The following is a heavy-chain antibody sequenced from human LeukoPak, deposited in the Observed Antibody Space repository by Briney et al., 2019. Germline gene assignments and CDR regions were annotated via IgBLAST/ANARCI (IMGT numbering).Heavy chain of an antibody. J-gene: IGHJ4*02. D-gene: IGHD3-3*01. CDR3: AREGYDFWSGYYGFHDY. Sequence: GGSLRLSCAASGFTFSSYWMSWVRQAPGKGLEWVANIKQDGSEKYYVDSVKGRFTISRDNAKNSLYLQMNSLRAEDTAVYYCAREGYDFWSGYYGFHDYWGQGTLVTVSS. CDR1: GFTFSSYW. CDR2: IKQDGSEK. V-gene: IGHV3-7*01.